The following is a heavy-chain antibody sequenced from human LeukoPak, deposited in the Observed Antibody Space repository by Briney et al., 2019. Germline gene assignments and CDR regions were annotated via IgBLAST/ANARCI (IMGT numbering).Heavy chain of an antibody. V-gene: IGHV3-23*01. J-gene: IGHJ4*02. CDR1: GFTFRIYV. Sequence: GGSLRRSCTASGFTFRIYVMNWVRQAPGKGLEWVSSISGSGDEIYYADSVKGRFTVSRDNTENTLFLNMNSLTAEDTGLYYCAKDDRITLSRGITARWGQGTLVIVSS. CDR2: ISGSGDEI. D-gene: IGHD3-10*01. CDR3: AKDDRITLSRGITAR.